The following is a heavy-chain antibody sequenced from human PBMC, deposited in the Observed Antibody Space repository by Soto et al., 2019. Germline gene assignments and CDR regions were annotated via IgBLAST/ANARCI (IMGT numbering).Heavy chain of an antibody. D-gene: IGHD3-16*02. CDR1: GGSFSGYY. CDR2: INHSGST. CDR3: ARGRTVDMVATANRGYDYIWGSYRRPFDY. Sequence: SETLSLTCAVYGGSFSGYYWSWIRQPPGKGLEWIGEINHSGSTNYNPSLKSRVTISVDTSKNQFSLKLSSVTAADTAVYYCARGRTVDMVATANRGYDYIWGSYRRPFDYWGQGTLVTVSS. V-gene: IGHV4-34*01. J-gene: IGHJ4*02.